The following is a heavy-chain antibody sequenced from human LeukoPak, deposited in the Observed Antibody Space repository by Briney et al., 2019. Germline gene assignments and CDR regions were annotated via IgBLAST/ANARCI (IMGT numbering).Heavy chain of an antibody. V-gene: IGHV3-23*01. J-gene: IGHJ4*02. CDR1: GFTFSSYA. Sequence: GGSLRLSCAASGFTFSSYAMSWVRQAPGKGLEWVSAISGSGGSTYYADSVKGRFTISRDNSKNTLYLQMNSLRAADTAVYYCAKGLSLYYDSSGYLFDYWGQGTLVTVSS. CDR2: ISGSGGST. CDR3: AKGLSLYYDSSGYLFDY. D-gene: IGHD3-22*01.